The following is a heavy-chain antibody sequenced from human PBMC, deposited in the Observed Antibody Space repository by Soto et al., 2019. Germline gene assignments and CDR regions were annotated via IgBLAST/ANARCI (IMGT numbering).Heavy chain of an antibody. J-gene: IGHJ6*02. Sequence: PSETLSLTCAVYGGSFSGYYWSWIRQPPGKGLEWIGEINHSGSTNYNPSLKSRVTISVDTSKNQFSLKLSSVTAADTAVYYCAREIYAVPAAISSMDVWGQGTTVTVSS. CDR2: INHSGST. CDR1: GGSFSGYY. CDR3: AREIYAVPAAISSMDV. D-gene: IGHD2-2*02. V-gene: IGHV4-34*01.